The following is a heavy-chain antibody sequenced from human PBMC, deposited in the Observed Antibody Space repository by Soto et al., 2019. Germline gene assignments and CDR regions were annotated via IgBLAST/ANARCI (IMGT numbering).Heavy chain of an antibody. J-gene: IGHJ5*02. CDR1: GYTFTSYG. CDR2: ISAYNGNT. D-gene: IGHD2-15*01. CDR3: ARVLNCSGGSCYQVFIGP. V-gene: IGHV1-18*01. Sequence: ASVKVSCKASGYTFTSYGISWVRQAPGQGLEWMGWISAYNGNTNYAQKLQGRVTMTTDTSTSTAYMELRSLRSDDTAVYYCARVLNCSGGSCYQVFIGPWGQGTLVTVSS.